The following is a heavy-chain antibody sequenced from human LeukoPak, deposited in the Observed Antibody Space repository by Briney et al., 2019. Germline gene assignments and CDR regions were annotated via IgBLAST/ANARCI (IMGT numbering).Heavy chain of an antibody. CDR3: AREGKNWYGYWHY. Sequence: SETLSLTCTVSGRSISSYYWRWIRQPPGKGLEWIGYIYYSGSTNYNPSLQSRVTISVDTSKSQFSLKLRSVTAADTAVYYCAREGKNWYGYWHYWGQGTLVTVSS. D-gene: IGHD1-1*01. CDR2: IYYSGST. V-gene: IGHV4-59*13. CDR1: GRSISSYY. J-gene: IGHJ4*02.